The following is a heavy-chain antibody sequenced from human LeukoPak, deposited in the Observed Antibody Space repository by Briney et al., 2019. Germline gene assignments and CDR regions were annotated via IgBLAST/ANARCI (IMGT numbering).Heavy chain of an antibody. V-gene: IGHV1-8*03. CDR3: ARGYDSSGPPDY. CDR1: GYTFTSYD. Sequence: ASVKVSCKASGYTFTSYDINWVRQATGQGLEWMGWMNPNSGNTGYAQKFQGRVTITRNTSISTAYMELSSLRSEDTAVYYCARGYDSSGPPDYWGQGTLVTVSS. CDR2: MNPNSGNT. D-gene: IGHD3-22*01. J-gene: IGHJ4*02.